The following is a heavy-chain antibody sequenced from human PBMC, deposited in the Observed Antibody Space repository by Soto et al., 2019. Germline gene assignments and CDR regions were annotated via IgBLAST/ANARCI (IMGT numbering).Heavy chain of an antibody. V-gene: IGHV3-48*02. D-gene: IGHD1-26*01. CDR3: ARDSTDADSGSYSGDY. CDR2: ISSSSSTM. CDR1: GFTLCIYS. Sequence: PAGSLRLSCAASGFTLCIYSMNWVRQAPGKGLEWVSYISSSSSTMYYADSVKGRFTISRDNAKNSLFLHMNSLRDEDTAVYYCARDSTDADSGSYSGDYWGQGTLVTVSS. J-gene: IGHJ4*02.